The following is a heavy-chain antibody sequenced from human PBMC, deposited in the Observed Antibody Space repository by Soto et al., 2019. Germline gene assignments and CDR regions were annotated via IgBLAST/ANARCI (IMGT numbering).Heavy chain of an antibody. CDR1: GFSLSTSGVG. CDR3: VHRPASEAGTFYIY. Sequence: QITLKESGPTLVKPTRTLTLTCSFSGFSLSTSGVGVSWIRQPPGKALEWLALIYQNGEKHYSPSLQSRLTITKDTSKNLVFLTMTNMDPVDTATYYCVHRPASEAGTFYIYWGQGSLVTVSS. V-gene: IGHV2-5*01. J-gene: IGHJ4*02. CDR2: IYQNGEK. D-gene: IGHD1-7*01.